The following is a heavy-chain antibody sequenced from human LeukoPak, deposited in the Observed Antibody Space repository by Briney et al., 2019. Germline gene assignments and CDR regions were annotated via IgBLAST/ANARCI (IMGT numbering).Heavy chain of an antibody. V-gene: IGHV3-30*18. CDR2: ISYDGSNK. CDR3: AKDTRYFDWLLYRSHYYYAMDV. CDR1: GFTFSSYG. J-gene: IGHJ6*02. Sequence: GRSLRLACAASGFTFSSYGMHWVRQAPGKGLEWVAVISYDGSNKYYADSVKGRFTISRDNSKNTLYLQMNSLRAEDTAVYYCAKDTRYFDWLLYRSHYYYAMDVWGQGTTVTVSS. D-gene: IGHD3-9*01.